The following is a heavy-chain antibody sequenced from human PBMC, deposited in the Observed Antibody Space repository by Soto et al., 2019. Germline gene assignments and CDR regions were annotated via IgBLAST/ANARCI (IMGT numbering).Heavy chain of an antibody. Sequence: QLQLVQSGAEVKKPGASVKVSCTASGYTLTDYFMHWVRQAPGQGLEWMGTINPRGGSTRIAQNFQGRVTMISDTSTSTVYMELSGLRSDDTAVFYCARGSGSFVYGMDVWGQGTTVTVSS. D-gene: IGHD3-10*01. CDR3: ARGSGSFVYGMDV. V-gene: IGHV1-46*01. CDR2: INPRGGST. CDR1: GYTLTDYF. J-gene: IGHJ6*02.